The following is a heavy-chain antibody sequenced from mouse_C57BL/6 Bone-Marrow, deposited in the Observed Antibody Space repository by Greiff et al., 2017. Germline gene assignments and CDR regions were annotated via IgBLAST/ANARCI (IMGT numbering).Heavy chain of an antibody. CDR2: IWWDDDK. CDR3: ARIYYGSSYRYFDY. Sequence: QVTLKVSGPGILQPSQTLSLTCSFSGFSLSTFGMGVGWIRQPSGKGLEWLAHIWWDDDKYYNPSLQSRLTITKDTSKNQVYLKNANVDTAATATYYCARIYYGSSYRYFDYWGQGTTLTVSS. D-gene: IGHD1-1*01. V-gene: IGHV8-8*01. CDR1: GFSLSTFGMG. J-gene: IGHJ2*01.